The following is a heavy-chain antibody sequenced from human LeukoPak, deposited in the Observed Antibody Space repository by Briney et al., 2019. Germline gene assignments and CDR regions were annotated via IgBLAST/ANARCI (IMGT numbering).Heavy chain of an antibody. CDR3: ARDHRYAFDN. CDR1: GFTFIDYS. Sequence: GGSLRLSCAASGFTFIDYSMNWVRQAPGKGLERISYVGISSGNTKYADSVKGRFTISGDSAKNSVFLQMNSLRVEDTAVYYCARDHRYAFDNWGQGTLVTVSS. CDR2: VGISSGNT. V-gene: IGHV3-48*04. D-gene: IGHD5-12*01. J-gene: IGHJ4*02.